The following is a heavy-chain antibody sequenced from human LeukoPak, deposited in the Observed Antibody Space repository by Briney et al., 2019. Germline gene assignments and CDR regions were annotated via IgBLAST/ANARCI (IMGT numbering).Heavy chain of an antibody. CDR2: ISYDGSNK. CDR1: GFTFSSYA. J-gene: IGHJ5*02. D-gene: IGHD2-2*01. V-gene: IGHV3-30-3*01. Sequence: GGSLRLSCAASGFTFSSYAMHWVRQAPGKGLEWVAVISYDGSNKYYADSVKGRFTISRDNSKNTLYLQMNSLRAEDTAVYYCARDLTSFNWFDPWGQGTLVTVSS. CDR3: ARDLTSFNWFDP.